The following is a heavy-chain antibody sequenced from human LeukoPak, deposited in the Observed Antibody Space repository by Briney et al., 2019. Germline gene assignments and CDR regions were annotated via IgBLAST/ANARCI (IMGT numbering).Heavy chain of an antibody. D-gene: IGHD2-2*01. CDR3: ARDDQYQLPVGRLMVPFDY. CDR2: ISAYNGNT. CDR1: GYTFTSYG. V-gene: IGHV1-18*04. J-gene: IGHJ4*02. Sequence: ASVKVSCKASGYTFTSYGISWVRQAPGQGLEWMGWISAYNGNTNYAQKLQGRVTMTTDTSTSTAYMELRSLRSDDTAVYYCARDDQYQLPVGRLMVPFDYWGQGTLVTVSS.